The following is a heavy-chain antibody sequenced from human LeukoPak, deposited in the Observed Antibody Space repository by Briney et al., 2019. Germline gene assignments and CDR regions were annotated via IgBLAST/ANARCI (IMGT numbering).Heavy chain of an antibody. D-gene: IGHD1-26*01. CDR3: ARSLSGSYSYFDS. Sequence: PSETLSLTCIVSGASISNYYWSWIRQPAGKGLEGIGRIYTSGSTNYKPSLKSRVTMSADTSKNQFSLKLSSVTAADTAVYYCARSLSGSYSYFDSWGQGTLVTVSS. CDR1: GASISNYY. V-gene: IGHV4-4*07. J-gene: IGHJ4*02. CDR2: IYTSGST.